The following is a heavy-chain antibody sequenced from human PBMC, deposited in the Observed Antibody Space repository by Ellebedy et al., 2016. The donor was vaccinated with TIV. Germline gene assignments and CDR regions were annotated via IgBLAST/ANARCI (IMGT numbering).Heavy chain of an antibody. V-gene: IGHV4-31*03. CDR3: AGMSVLYTNGHRRFDP. J-gene: IGHJ5*02. Sequence: SETLSLTXTVSGGSMITGGYYWTWIRQHPGKGLEWIGYIYYSGSAYYNPSLKSRFTMSVDTSKNQFSLKLSSVTAADSAVYYCAGMSVLYTNGHRRFDPWGQGTLVTVSS. D-gene: IGHD3-3*01. CDR1: GGSMITGGYY. CDR2: IYYSGSA.